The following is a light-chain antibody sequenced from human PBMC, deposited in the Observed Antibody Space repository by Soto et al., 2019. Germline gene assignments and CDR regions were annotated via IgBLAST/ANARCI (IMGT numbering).Light chain of an antibody. V-gene: IGLV8-61*01. CDR2: ATN. CDR1: SGSVSTSYY. J-gene: IGLJ2*01. CDR3: VLYLGRGIVV. Sequence: QAVVTQEPSFSVSPGETVTLTCGLNSGSVSTSYYPGWYQQTPGQAPRTLIYATNTRSSGVPDRLSGSILGNKAALTITGAQADDESDYYCVLYLGRGIVVFGGGTKVTVL.